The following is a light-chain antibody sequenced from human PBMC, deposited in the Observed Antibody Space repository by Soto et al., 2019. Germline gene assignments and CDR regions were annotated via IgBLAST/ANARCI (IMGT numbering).Light chain of an antibody. J-gene: IGKJ1*01. CDR2: AAS. CDR3: QQYDQWWT. V-gene: IGKV3-15*01. CDR1: QSIGSS. Sequence: EIVMTQSRATLSVSPGERATLSCRASQSIGSSLAWYQVEPGQAPRILIYAASTRVAGSPDRFSGSGSGTEFTLTISSLQSEDFRVYFCQQYDQWWTFGQGTKVEVK.